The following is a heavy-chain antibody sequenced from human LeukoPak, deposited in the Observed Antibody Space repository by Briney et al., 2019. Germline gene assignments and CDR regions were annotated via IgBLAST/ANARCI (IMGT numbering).Heavy chain of an antibody. CDR1: GGSISSSNYY. Sequence: SETLSLTCSVSGGSISSSNYYWGWTRQPPGKGLEWIGSIYYSGNTQYYNPSLKSRVTISVDTSKNQLSLKLRSVTAADTAVYFCTRETKSITIFGVVLSYFDYWGQGTLVTVSS. D-gene: IGHD3-3*01. V-gene: IGHV4-39*07. CDR3: TRETKSITIFGVVLSYFDY. J-gene: IGHJ4*02. CDR2: IYYSGNT.